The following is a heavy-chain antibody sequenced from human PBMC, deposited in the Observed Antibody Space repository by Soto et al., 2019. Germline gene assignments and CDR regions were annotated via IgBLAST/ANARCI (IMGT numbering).Heavy chain of an antibody. Sequence: QVQLVQSGAEVKKPGSSVKVSCKASGGTLSNYGFNWVRQAPGQGLEWMGAIIPLFGRANLAQTFQGRVTISADESTSTVYMELRSLTSEDTAMYYCTRADGGLTWFGEDWAQGALVTVSS. CDR1: GGTLSNYG. J-gene: IGHJ4*02. V-gene: IGHV1-69*12. D-gene: IGHD3-10*01. CDR3: TRADGGLTWFGED. CDR2: IIPLFGRA.